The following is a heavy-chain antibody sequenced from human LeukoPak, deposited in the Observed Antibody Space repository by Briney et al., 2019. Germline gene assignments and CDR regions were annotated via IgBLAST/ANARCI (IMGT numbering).Heavy chain of an antibody. CDR2: IYSGGST. V-gene: IGHV3-53*01. CDR3: ARDRARGEFDY. D-gene: IGHD3-16*01. Sequence: PGGSLRLSCAASGCTVSSNYMSWVRQAPGKGLEWVSVIYSGGSTYYADSVKGRFTISRDNSKNTLYLQMNSLRAEDTAVYYCARDRARGEFDYWGQGTLVTVSS. CDR1: GCTVSSNY. J-gene: IGHJ4*02.